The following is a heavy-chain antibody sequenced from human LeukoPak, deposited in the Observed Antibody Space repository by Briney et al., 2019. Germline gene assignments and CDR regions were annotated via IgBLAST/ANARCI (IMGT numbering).Heavy chain of an antibody. J-gene: IGHJ4*02. D-gene: IGHD1-14*01. V-gene: IGHV1-24*01. CDR1: GYTLTELS. Sequence: GASVKVSCKVSGYTLTELSIHWVRQAPGKGLEWMGGFEPEDGETIYAQKFQGRVTMTEDTSTDTAYMELSSLRSEDTAVYYCATDSLGYKYYFDYWGQGTLVTVSS. CDR2: FEPEDGET. CDR3: ATDSLGYKYYFDY.